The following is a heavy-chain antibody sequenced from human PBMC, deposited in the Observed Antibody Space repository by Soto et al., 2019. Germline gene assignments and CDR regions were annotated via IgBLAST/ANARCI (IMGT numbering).Heavy chain of an antibody. CDR2: IFYDGNT. CDR1: GGSISSGAFY. V-gene: IGHV4-30-4*01. J-gene: IGHJ4*02. Sequence: TSETLSLTCFVSGGSISSGAFYWTWIRQPPGKGLEWIGNIFYDGNTYYSPSLESRFTISIDTSNNHFSLAVSSVTAADTAVYFCARELSGYSYGPGDMYWGQGIVVTVSS. CDR3: ARELSGYSYGPGDMY. D-gene: IGHD5-18*01.